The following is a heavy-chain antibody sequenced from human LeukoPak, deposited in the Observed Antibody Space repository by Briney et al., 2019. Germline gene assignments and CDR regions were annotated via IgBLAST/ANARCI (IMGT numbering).Heavy chain of an antibody. D-gene: IGHD3-22*01. CDR2: ISYDGKNK. CDR3: ARDKYYYDSSGYYSASLDY. Sequence: GRSLRLSCAASGFTFSSYGMHWVRQAPGKGLEWVAVISYDGKNKYYADSVKGRFTISRDNSKNTLYLQMNSLRPEDTAVYYCARDKYYYDSSGYYSASLDYWGQGTLVTVSS. CDR1: GFTFSSYG. J-gene: IGHJ4*02. V-gene: IGHV3-30*03.